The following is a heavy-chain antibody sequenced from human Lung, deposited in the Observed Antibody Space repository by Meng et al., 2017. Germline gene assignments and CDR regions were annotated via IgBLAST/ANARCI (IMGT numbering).Heavy chain of an antibody. V-gene: IGHV4-34*01. Sequence: VTLKQWGAGLSKPSGTLSLPCVVSGGSFSDYYWSWIRQPPGKGLEWIGEINHSGSTNYNPSLESRATISVDTSQNNLSLKLSSVTAADSAVYYCARGPTTMAHDFDYWGQGTLVTVSS. D-gene: IGHD4-11*01. J-gene: IGHJ4*02. CDR2: INHSGST. CDR3: ARGPTTMAHDFDY. CDR1: GGSFSDYY.